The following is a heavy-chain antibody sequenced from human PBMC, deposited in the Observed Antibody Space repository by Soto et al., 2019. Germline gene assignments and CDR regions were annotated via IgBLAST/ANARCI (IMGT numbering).Heavy chain of an antibody. Sequence: QITLKESGPTLVRPTQTLTLTCTFSGFALSTSGVGVTWIRQPPGKALEWLALIYWDDDERYSPSLKSRLTIDKNTTKNQVVLTMTNMDPVDADTYYCAHKGGRGAGMDVWGQGTTVIVSS. V-gene: IGHV2-5*02. CDR2: IYWDDDE. D-gene: IGHD2-15*01. J-gene: IGHJ6*02. CDR1: GFALSTSGVG. CDR3: AHKGGRGAGMDV.